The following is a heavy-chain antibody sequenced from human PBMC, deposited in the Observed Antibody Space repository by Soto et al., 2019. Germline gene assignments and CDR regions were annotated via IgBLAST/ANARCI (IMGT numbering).Heavy chain of an antibody. CDR2: ISGSGGST. D-gene: IGHD3-10*01. CDR3: ANGDRRWPYYFDY. Sequence: EVQLLESGGGLVQPGGSLRLSCAASGFTFSSYAMSWVRQAPGKGLEWVSAISGSGGSTYYADSVKGRFTISRDNSKNTLYLQMNSLRAEDTAVYYCANGDRRWPYYFDYWGQGTLVTVSS. CDR1: GFTFSSYA. V-gene: IGHV3-23*01. J-gene: IGHJ4*02.